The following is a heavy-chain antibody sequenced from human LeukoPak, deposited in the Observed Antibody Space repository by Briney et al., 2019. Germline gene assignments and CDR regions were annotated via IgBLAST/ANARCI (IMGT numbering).Heavy chain of an antibody. CDR2: IIPIFGTA. V-gene: IGHV1-69*13. J-gene: IGHJ4*02. D-gene: IGHD6-19*01. CDR1: GYTFTSYG. CDR3: ARVGQWLAQGGSAYDY. Sequence: SVKVSCKASGYTFTSYGISWVRQAPGQGLEWMGGIIPIFGTANYAQKFQGRVTITADESTSTAYMELSSLRSEDTAVYYCARVGQWLAQGGSAYDYWGQGTLVTVSS.